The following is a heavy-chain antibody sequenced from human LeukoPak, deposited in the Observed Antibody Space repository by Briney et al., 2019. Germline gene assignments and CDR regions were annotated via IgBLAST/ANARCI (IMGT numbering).Heavy chain of an antibody. CDR2: IYHSGST. Sequence: SETLSLTCAVSGGSISSGGYSWRWIRQPPGKGLEWIGYIYHSGSTYYNPSLKSRVTISVDRSKNQFSLKLSSVTAADTAVYYCARGKNYYGSGSYDYWGQGTLVTVSS. J-gene: IGHJ4*02. CDR1: GGSISSGGYS. V-gene: IGHV4-30-2*01. D-gene: IGHD3-10*01. CDR3: ARGKNYYGSGSYDY.